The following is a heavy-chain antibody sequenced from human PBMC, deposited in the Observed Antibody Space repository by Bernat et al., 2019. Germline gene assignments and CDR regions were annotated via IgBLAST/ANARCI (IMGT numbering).Heavy chain of an antibody. J-gene: IGHJ4*02. Sequence: QVQLVESGGGVVQPGRSLRLSCAASGFTFSSYGMHWVRQAPGKGLEWVAVISYDGSNKYYADSVKGRLTISRDNSKNTLYLQMNSLRAEDTAVYYCAKEYGDYGWFDYWGQGTLVTVSS. CDR1: GFTFSSYG. D-gene: IGHD4-17*01. CDR3: AKEYGDYGWFDY. V-gene: IGHV3-30*18. CDR2: ISYDGSNK.